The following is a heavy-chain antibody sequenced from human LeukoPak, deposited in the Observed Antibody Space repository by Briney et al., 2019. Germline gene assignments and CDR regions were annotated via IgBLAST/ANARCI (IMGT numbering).Heavy chain of an antibody. V-gene: IGHV3-9*01. J-gene: IGHJ1*01. CDR1: GFTFDDYA. CDR3: AKRSKIWFGEGEYFQH. CDR2: ISWNSGSM. D-gene: IGHD3-10*01. Sequence: GGSLRLSCAASGFTFDDYAMHWVRQAPGKGLEWVSGISWNSGSMDYADSVKGRFTISRDNAKNSLYLQMNSLRAEDTAVYYCAKRSKIWFGEGEYFQHWGQGTLVTVSS.